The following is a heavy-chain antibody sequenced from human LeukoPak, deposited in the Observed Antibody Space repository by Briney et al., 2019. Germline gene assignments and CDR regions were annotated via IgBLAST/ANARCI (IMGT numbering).Heavy chain of an antibody. J-gene: IGHJ4*02. CDR1: GFTFSTYG. CDR2: ISGSGGST. D-gene: IGHD6-19*01. V-gene: IGHV3-23*01. Sequence: GGSLRLSCAASGFTFSTYGMSWVRQAPGKGLEWVSAISGSGGSTYYADSVKGRFTISRDNSKNTLYLQMNSLRAEDTAVYYCAKQRGAVAGGFWGQGTLVTVSS. CDR3: AKQRGAVAGGF.